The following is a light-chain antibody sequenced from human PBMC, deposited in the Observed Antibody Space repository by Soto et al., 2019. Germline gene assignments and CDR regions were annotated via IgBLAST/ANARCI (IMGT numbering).Light chain of an antibody. CDR3: SSYTGSSTLYV. J-gene: IGLJ1*01. CDR1: SSDGGTYNY. CDR2: EVT. V-gene: IGLV2-14*01. Sequence: SVLTQPASVSGSPGQSITISCTGTSSDGGTYNYVSWYQQHPGKAPKVMIYEVTYRPSGVSNRFSGSKSGNTASLTISGLQAEDEAEYYCSSYTGSSTLYVFGTGTKVTVL.